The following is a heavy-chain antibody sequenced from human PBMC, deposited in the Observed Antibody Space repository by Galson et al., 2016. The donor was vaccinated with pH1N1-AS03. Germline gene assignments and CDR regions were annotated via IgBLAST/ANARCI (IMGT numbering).Heavy chain of an antibody. Sequence: SLRLSCAASGFSLSDYYMTWIRQAPGKGLEWVAYISFTSDYRHYADSVKGRFTISRDNAKDSLYLQMDSLRVEDTAGYYCARARGGEDAWSQDVWGQGTTVTVSS. V-gene: IGHV3-11*03. CDR2: ISFTSDYR. CDR1: GFSLSDYY. D-gene: IGHD2-21*01. J-gene: IGHJ6*02. CDR3: ARARGGEDAWSQDV.